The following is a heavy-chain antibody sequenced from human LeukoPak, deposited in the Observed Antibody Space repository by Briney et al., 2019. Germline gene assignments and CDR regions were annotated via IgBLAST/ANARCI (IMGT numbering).Heavy chain of an antibody. V-gene: IGHV1-2*02. CDR3: ARDQQWRLSNWFDP. CDR2: INPNSGGT. CDR1: GYTFTCYY. Sequence: ASVKVSCKASGYTFTCYYMHWVRQAPGQGLEWMGWINPNSGGTNYAQKFQGRVTMTRDTSISTAYMELSRLRSDDTAVYYCARDQQWRLSNWFDPWGQGTLVTVSS. D-gene: IGHD6-19*01. J-gene: IGHJ5*02.